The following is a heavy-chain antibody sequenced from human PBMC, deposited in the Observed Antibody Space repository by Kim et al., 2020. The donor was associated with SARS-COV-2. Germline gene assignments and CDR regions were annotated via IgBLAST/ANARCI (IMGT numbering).Heavy chain of an antibody. Sequence: GGSLRLSCAASGFTFSSYGMHWVRQAPGKGLEWVAVISYDGSNKYYADSVKGRFTISRDNSKNTLYLQMNSLRAEDTAVYYCAVLSIAAAGNVDYWGQGT. D-gene: IGHD6-6*01. V-gene: IGHV3-30*03. CDR1: GFTFSSYG. CDR2: ISYDGSNK. J-gene: IGHJ4*02. CDR3: AVLSIAAAGNVDY.